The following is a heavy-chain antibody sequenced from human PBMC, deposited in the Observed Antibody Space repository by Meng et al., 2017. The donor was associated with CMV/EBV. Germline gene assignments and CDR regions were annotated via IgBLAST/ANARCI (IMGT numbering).Heavy chain of an antibody. CDR1: GYTFTSYD. D-gene: IGHD3-10*01. Sequence: ASVKVSCKASGYTFTSYDINWVRQATGQGLEWMGWMNPNSGNTGYAQKFQGRVTITRNTSISTAYMELSSLRSEDTAVCYCARGGYGSGVPYGMDVWGQGTTVTVSS. V-gene: IGHV1-8*03. J-gene: IGHJ6*02. CDR2: MNPNSGNT. CDR3: ARGGYGSGVPYGMDV.